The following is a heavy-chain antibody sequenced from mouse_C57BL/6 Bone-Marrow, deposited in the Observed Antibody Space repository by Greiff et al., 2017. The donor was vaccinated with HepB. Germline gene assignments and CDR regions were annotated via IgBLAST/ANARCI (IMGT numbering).Heavy chain of an antibody. CDR1: GYTFTSYW. D-gene: IGHD1-1*01. CDR3: ASYYYGSIYAMDY. J-gene: IGHJ4*01. Sequence: VKLQESGAELAKPGASVKLSCKASGYTFTSYWMHWVKQRPGQGLEWIGYINPSSGYTKYNQKFKDKATLTADKSSSTAYMQLSSLTYEDSAVYYCASYYYGSIYAMDYWGQGTSVTVSS. CDR2: INPSSGYT. V-gene: IGHV1-7*01.